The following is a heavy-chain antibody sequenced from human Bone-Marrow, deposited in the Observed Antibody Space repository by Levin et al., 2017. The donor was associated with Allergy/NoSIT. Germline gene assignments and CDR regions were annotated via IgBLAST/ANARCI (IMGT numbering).Heavy chain of an antibody. D-gene: IGHD3-22*01. CDR2: ISAGGNYI. J-gene: IGHJ6*02. Sequence: PGGSLRLSCAASGILFSSYDMNWVRQAPGKGLEWVSSISAGGNYIYYADSVKGRFTISRDNAKNSLFLQMNSLRAEDTVVYYCASWAMYHYDRSAFDYFYYAMDVWGQGTTVTVSS. V-gene: IGHV3-21*01. CDR3: ASWAMYHYDRSAFDYFYYAMDV. CDR1: GILFSSYD.